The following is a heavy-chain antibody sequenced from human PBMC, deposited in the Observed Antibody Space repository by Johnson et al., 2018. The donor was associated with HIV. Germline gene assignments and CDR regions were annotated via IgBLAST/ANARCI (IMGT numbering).Heavy chain of an antibody. J-gene: IGHJ3*02. CDR3: AREYSSGYPDAFDI. CDR1: GFTFSSYW. CDR2: IKQDGSEK. Sequence: VQLVESGGGLVQPGGSLRLSCAASGFTFSSYWMGWVRQAPGKGLEWVANIKQDGSEKYYVDSLKGRFTISRDNAKNSLYLQMNSLRAEDTAVYYCAREYSSGYPDAFDIWGQGTMVTVSS. D-gene: IGHD3-22*01. V-gene: IGHV3-7*01.